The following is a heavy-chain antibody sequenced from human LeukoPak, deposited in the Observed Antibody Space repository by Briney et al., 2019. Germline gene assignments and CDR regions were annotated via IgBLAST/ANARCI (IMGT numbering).Heavy chain of an antibody. D-gene: IGHD3-22*01. V-gene: IGHV3-20*04. J-gene: IGHJ4*02. CDR1: GFTFDDYG. Sequence: GGSLRLSCAASGFTFDDYGMSWVRQAPGKGLEWVSGINWNGGSTGYADSVKGRFTISRDNAKNSLYLQMNSLRAVDTALYYCARAQPVGYDSSGYYTPPLDWGQGTLVTVSS. CDR2: INWNGGST. CDR3: ARAQPVGYDSSGYYTPPLD.